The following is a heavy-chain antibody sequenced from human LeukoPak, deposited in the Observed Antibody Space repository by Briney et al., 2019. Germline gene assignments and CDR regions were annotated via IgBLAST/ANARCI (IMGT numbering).Heavy chain of an antibody. CDR1: AYTFTGYY. CDR2: INPNSGGT. J-gene: IGHJ5*02. D-gene: IGHD2-2*01. CDR3: ATVVPAAMGWFDP. V-gene: IGHV1-2*02. Sequence: ASVKVSCKASAYTFTGYYMHWVRQAPGQGLEWMGWINPNSGGTNYAQKFQGRVTMTRDTSISTAYMELSRLRSDDTAVYYCATVVPAAMGWFDPWGQGTLVTVSS.